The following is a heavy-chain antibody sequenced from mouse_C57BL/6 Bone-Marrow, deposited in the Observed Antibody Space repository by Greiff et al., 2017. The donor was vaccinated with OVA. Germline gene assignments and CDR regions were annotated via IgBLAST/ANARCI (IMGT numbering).Heavy chain of an antibody. CDR1: GYSFTGYY. V-gene: IGHV1-42*01. Sequence: EVQLQQSGPELVKPGASVKISCKASGYSFTGYYMNWVKQSPEKSLEWIGEINPSTGGTTYNQKFKAKATLTVDKSSSTAYMQLKSLTSEDSAVYYCADYYGDYWGQGTTLTVSS. CDR3: ADYYGDY. CDR2: INPSTGGT. J-gene: IGHJ2*01.